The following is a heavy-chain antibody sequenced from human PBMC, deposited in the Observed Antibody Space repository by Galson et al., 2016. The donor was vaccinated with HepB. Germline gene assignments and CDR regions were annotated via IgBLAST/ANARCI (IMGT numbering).Heavy chain of an antibody. CDR3: ARDARHRSDWATGYYGMDV. Sequence: SLRLSCAASGFTVSNYGMHWVRQAPGKGLEWVAMMWYEGNNKYYADSVKGRFTISRDDSKNTLFLQMNSLTAEDTAVFYCARDARHRSDWATGYYGMDVWGQGTTVSVSS. CDR2: MWYEGNNK. V-gene: IGHV3-33*01. CDR1: GFTVSNYG. D-gene: IGHD2-21*02. J-gene: IGHJ6*02.